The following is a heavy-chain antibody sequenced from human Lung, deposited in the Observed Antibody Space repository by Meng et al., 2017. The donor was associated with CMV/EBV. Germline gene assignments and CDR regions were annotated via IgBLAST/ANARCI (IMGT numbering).Heavy chain of an antibody. Sequence: ASVKVSCKASGYTLTNYYIHWVRQAPGQGLEWMGIINPSDNTTIYAQKFQGRVTMTRDTSTSTVYMELSSLRSDDTALYYCTRDLGYSSSWYFQYSFDGWGEGXLVTVSS. CDR3: TRDLGYSSSWYFQYSFDG. CDR1: GYTLTNYY. CDR2: INPSDNTT. J-gene: IGHJ4*02. V-gene: IGHV1-46*01. D-gene: IGHD6-13*01.